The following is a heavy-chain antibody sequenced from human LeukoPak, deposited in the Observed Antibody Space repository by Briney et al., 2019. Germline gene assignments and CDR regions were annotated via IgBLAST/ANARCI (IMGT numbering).Heavy chain of an antibody. CDR2: ISSDGGTD. V-gene: IGHV3-30*03. CDR1: GFTFSNYG. J-gene: IGHJ5*01. D-gene: IGHD1-7*01. Sequence: GGSLRLSCEASGFTFSNYGMHWVRQAPGRGLEWVAVISSDGGTDFYADPVKGRFTISRDSSKNTMYLQMNSLRIEDTAVYYCTREGMGTSFSAWFHPWGQGTLVTVSS. CDR3: TREGMGTSFSAWFHP.